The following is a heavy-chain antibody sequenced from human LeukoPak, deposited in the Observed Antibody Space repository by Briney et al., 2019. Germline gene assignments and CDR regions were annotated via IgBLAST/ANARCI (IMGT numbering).Heavy chain of an antibody. V-gene: IGHV1-69*04. CDR2: IIPILGIA. Sequence: SVKVSCKASGGTFSSYGISWVRQAPGQGLEWMGRIIPILGIANYAQKFQGRVTITADKSTSTAYMELSSLRSEDTAVYYCASDYYGSGSSEDYFDYWGQGTLVTVSS. CDR3: ASDYYGSGSSEDYFDY. CDR1: GGTFSSYG. J-gene: IGHJ4*02. D-gene: IGHD3-10*01.